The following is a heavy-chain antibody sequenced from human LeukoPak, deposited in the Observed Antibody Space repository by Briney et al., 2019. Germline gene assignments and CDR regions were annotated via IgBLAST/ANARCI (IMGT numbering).Heavy chain of an antibody. J-gene: IGHJ6*02. D-gene: IGHD3-10*02. CDR1: GFTFSAYA. CDR2: IGSDNKP. CDR3: ARDLHYYVAMHV. Sequence: PGGSLRLSCEASGFTFSAYAMTWVRQAPGKGLEWVSSIGSDNKPHYSESVKGRFAISRDNSKNTLFLQLHNLRVEDTALYYCARDLHYYVAMHVWGQGTTVTVSS. V-gene: IGHV3-23*01.